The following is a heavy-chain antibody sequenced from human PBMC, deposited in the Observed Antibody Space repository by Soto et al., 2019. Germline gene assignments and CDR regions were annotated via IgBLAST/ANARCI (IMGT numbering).Heavy chain of an antibody. CDR1: GFTFSSYA. CDR3: ASPGQYQLLHYFYYALDV. Sequence: LRLSCAASGFTFSSYAMNWVRQAPGKGLEWVSAISGSGGSTYYADSVKGRFTISRDNSKNTLYLQMNSLRAEDTAIYYCASPGQYQLLHYFYYALDVWGQGTTVTVSS. V-gene: IGHV3-23*01. J-gene: IGHJ6*02. CDR2: ISGSGGST. D-gene: IGHD2-2*01.